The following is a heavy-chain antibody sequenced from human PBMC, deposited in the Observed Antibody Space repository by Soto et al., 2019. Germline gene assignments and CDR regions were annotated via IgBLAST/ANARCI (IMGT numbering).Heavy chain of an antibody. CDR3: TRVRFNFWSRYHYSGVDI. CDR1: GGTFSSYA. D-gene: IGHD3-3*01. J-gene: IGHJ6*02. V-gene: IGHV1-69*06. CDR2: IIPIVTTP. Sequence: QVRLVQSGAEVKKPGSSVNVSCEASGGTFSSYAVTWVRQAPGQGLEWMGGIIPIVTTPTFAPKSQGRATIPQDTLTSTSSLRLGTLRSEATGVYWRTRVRFNFWSRYHYSGVDIWGQGNTVIVSS.